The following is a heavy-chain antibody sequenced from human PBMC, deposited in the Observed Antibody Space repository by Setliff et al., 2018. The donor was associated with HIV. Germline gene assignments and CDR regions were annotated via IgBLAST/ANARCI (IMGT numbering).Heavy chain of an antibody. J-gene: IGHJ3*01. CDR1: DNSITNYY. Sequence: PSETLSLTCTVSDNSITNYYWNWIRQPPGKGLEWIGYMHYSGRTSYNPSLKSRVTTSVNTSKNHLSLNLSSVTAADTAVYYCARWGETTGIKAFDLWGQVTMVTVSS. CDR2: MHYSGRT. V-gene: IGHV4-59*01. D-gene: IGHD1-1*01. CDR3: ARWGETTGIKAFDL.